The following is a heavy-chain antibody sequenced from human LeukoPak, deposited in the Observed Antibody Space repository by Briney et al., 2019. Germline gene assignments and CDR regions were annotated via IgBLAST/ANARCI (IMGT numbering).Heavy chain of an antibody. CDR2: ISHDGSDI. Sequence: PGRSLRLSCAASGFTFSTYGMHWVRQAPGKGLEWVAVISHDGSDIYHADSVKGRFTISRDNSRNTLHLQMNSLRAEDTAVYYCAKTGRNFYSNYFDYWGQGTLVTVSS. V-gene: IGHV3-30*18. CDR1: GFTFSTYG. D-gene: IGHD3-3*01. J-gene: IGHJ4*02. CDR3: AKTGRNFYSNYFDY.